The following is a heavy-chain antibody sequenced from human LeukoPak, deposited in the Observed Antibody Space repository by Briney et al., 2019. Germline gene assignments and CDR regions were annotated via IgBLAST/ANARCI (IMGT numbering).Heavy chain of an antibody. Sequence: PGGSLRLSCAASGFTFSTCSMKWVRQAPGKALEWVSSISGSSYHIYYADSVKGRFTISRDNSKNTLYLQMNSLRAEDTAVYYCAKDQSDYDILTGHDAFDIWGQGTMVTVSS. CDR3: AKDQSDYDILTGHDAFDI. D-gene: IGHD3-9*01. CDR2: ISGSSYHI. J-gene: IGHJ3*02. CDR1: GFTFSTCS. V-gene: IGHV3-21*04.